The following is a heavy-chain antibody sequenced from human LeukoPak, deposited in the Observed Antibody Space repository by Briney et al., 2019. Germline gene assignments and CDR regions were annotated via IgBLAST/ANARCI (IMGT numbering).Heavy chain of an antibody. CDR2: ISSSSSTI. CDR3: ARGQHRLSY. CDR1: GFTFSSYS. Sequence: QPGGSLRLSCAASGFTFSSYSMNWVRQAPGKGLEWVSYISSSSSTIYYADPVKGRFTISRDNAKNSLYLQMNSLRAEDTAVYYCARGQHRLSYWGQGTLVTVSS. D-gene: IGHD2-21*01. J-gene: IGHJ4*02. V-gene: IGHV3-48*01.